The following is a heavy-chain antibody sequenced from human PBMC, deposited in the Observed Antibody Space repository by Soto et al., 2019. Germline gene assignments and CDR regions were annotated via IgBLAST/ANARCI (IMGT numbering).Heavy chain of an antibody. CDR3: ATRDGDYMLITSGFDY. Sequence: QVQLVQSGAEVKKPGSSVKVSCKASGGTFSSYAISWVRQAPGQGLEWMGGINPIFGTANYAQKFQGRVTITADESTSKAYMERSSLRSEDTAVYYCATRDGDYMLITSGFDYWGQGTLVTVSS. J-gene: IGHJ4*02. CDR2: INPIFGTA. V-gene: IGHV1-69*01. D-gene: IGHD4-17*01. CDR1: GGTFSSYA.